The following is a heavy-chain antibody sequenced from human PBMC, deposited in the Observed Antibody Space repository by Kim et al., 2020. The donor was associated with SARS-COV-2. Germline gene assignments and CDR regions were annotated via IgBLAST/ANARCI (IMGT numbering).Heavy chain of an antibody. CDR2: INHSGST. CDR1: GGSFSGYY. D-gene: IGHD3-10*01. CDR3: ARARFGTPFYYFDY. Sequence: SETLSLTCAVYGGSFSGYYWSWIRQPPGKGLEWIGEINHSGSTNYNPSLKSRVTISVDTSKNQFSLKLSSVTAADTAVYYCARARFGTPFYYFDYWGQGTLVTVSS. V-gene: IGHV4-34*01. J-gene: IGHJ4*02.